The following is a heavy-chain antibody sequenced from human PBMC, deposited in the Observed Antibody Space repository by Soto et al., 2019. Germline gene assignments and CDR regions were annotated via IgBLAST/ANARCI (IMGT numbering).Heavy chain of an antibody. J-gene: IGHJ4*02. Sequence: GGSLRLSCAASGLTFRSYWMHWVRQAPGKGLLWVSHINNDGSTTSYADSVKGRFTISRDNAKNSLYLQMNSLRAEDTAVYYCARDYYDSSGYLAPLDYWGQGTLVTVSS. D-gene: IGHD3-22*01. CDR1: GLTFRSYW. CDR3: ARDYYDSSGYLAPLDY. V-gene: IGHV3-74*01. CDR2: INNDGSTT.